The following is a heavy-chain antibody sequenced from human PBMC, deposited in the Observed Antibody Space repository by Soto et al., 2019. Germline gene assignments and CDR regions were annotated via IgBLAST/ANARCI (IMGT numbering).Heavy chain of an antibody. D-gene: IGHD3-10*01. Sequence: GESLKISGTGSGYAFTNVWVAWVRQTPGKGLEWMGIIYPSNSETRYSPPFQGRVTISVDKSTSTSYLQWSSLKASDTAMYYCARPGGSGTFYRFDYWGQGTPVTVSS. V-gene: IGHV5-51*01. J-gene: IGHJ4*02. CDR1: GYAFTNVW. CDR2: IYPSNSET. CDR3: ARPGGSGTFYRFDY.